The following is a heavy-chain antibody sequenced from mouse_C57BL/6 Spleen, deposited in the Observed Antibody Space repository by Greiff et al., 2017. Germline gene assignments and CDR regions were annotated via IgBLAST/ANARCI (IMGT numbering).Heavy chain of an antibody. V-gene: IGHV1-82*01. CDR2: IYPGDGDT. J-gene: IGHJ3*01. CDR3: ARRGYDGWFAY. D-gene: IGHD2-2*01. Sequence: VQLQQSGPELVKPGASVKISCKASGYAFSSSWMNWVKQRPGKGLEWIGRIYPGDGDTNYNGKFKGKATLTADKSSSTAYMQLSSLTSEDSAVYFCARRGYDGWFAYWGQGTLVTVSA. CDR1: GYAFSSSW.